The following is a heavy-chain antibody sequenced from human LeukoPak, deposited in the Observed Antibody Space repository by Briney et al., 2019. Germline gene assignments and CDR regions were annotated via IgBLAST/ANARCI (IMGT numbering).Heavy chain of an antibody. D-gene: IGHD5-24*01. CDR1: GGSVSSGSYY. Sequence: SETLSLTCTVSGGSVSSGSYYWSWIRQPPGKGLEWIGYIYYSGTTKYNPSLKSRVTMSVDTSKNQFSLKLSSVTAADTAVYYCARQREMDSYDAFGIWGQGTMVTVSS. V-gene: IGHV4-61*01. J-gene: IGHJ3*02. CDR3: ARQREMDSYDAFGI. CDR2: IYYSGTT.